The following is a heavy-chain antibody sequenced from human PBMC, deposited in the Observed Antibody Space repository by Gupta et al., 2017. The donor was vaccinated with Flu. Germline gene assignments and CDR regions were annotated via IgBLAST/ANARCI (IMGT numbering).Heavy chain of an antibody. V-gene: IGHV3-72*01. CDR3: GRGSRSFDF. CDR2: SRNKANGYST. Sequence: EVQLVDSGGGLVQPGGSLRLSCVVSGFTFSDYYLDWVCQAPGKGLEWVARSRNKANGYSTEDAASVRGRFTISRDDLKNSLYLQMNSLKTEDTALYVCGRGSRSFDFGGQGTLVTVSS. CDR1: GFTFSDYY. J-gene: IGHJ4*02.